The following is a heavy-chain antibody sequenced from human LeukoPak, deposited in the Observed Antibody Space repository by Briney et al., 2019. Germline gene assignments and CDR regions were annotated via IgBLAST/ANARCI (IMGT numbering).Heavy chain of an antibody. D-gene: IGHD3-22*01. V-gene: IGHV4-39*07. J-gene: IGHJ4*02. CDR1: GGSISSSSYY. CDR3: ARRPRITMIVVVKGYYFDY. CDR2: INHSGST. Sequence: SETLSLTCTVSGGSISSSSYYWSWIRQPPGKGLEWIGEINHSGSTNYNPSLKSRVTISVDTSKNQFSLKLSSVTAADTAVYYCARRPRITMIVVVKGYYFDYWGQGTLVTVSS.